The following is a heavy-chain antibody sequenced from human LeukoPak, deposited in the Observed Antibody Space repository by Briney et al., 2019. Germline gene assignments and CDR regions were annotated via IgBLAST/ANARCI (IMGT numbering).Heavy chain of an antibody. V-gene: IGHV5-10-1*01. Sequence: GESLKISCKGSGYIFTSYLIGWVRQMPGKGLEWMGRIDPSDSYTNYSPSFQGHVTISADTSISTAYLKWSSLKASDTAMYHCAKWGAGGDFDVWGQGTMVTVSS. CDR3: AKWGAGGDFDV. D-gene: IGHD3-16*01. CDR2: IDPSDSYT. J-gene: IGHJ3*01. CDR1: GYIFTSYL.